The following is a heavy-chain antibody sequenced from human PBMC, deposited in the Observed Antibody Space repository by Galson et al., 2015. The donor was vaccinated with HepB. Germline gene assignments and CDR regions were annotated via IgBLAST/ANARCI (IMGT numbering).Heavy chain of an antibody. J-gene: IGHJ5*02. CDR1: GYTFTGYY. D-gene: IGHD6-13*01. CDR3: ARGRSSKNWFDP. CDR2: INPNSGGT. V-gene: IGHV1-2*02. Sequence: SVKVSCKASGYTFTGYYMHWVRQAPGQGLEWMGWINPNSGGTNHAQKFQGRVTMTRDTSISTAYMELSRLRSDDTAVYYCARGRSSKNWFDPWGQGTLVTVSS.